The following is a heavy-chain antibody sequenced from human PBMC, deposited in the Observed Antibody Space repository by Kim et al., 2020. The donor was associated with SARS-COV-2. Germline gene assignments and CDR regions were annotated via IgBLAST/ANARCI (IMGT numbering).Heavy chain of an antibody. CDR3: ATRSAFVYNYLNWFDL. Sequence: SVKVSCKASGGSFNNYAINWVRQAPGQGLEWLGGIIPNFGTTNYAQRFQGRVTISADKSTNTAYMQLSRLKSEDTALYYCATRSAFVYNYLNWFDLWGQGTLLTVSS. J-gene: IGHJ5*02. D-gene: IGHD5-12*01. CDR1: GGSFNNYA. CDR2: IIPNFGTT. V-gene: IGHV1-69*06.